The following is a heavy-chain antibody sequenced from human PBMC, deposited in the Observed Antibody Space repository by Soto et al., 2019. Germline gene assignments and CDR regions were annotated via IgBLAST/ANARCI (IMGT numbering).Heavy chain of an antibody. CDR1: GYSFSSFW. D-gene: IGHD2-2*01. CDR3: AKHTTYRFYAMDV. Sequence: PGESLKISCKGSGYSFSSFWIGWVRQMPGKGLELIGITYPGDSDIRYSPSFEGQVTMSADRSSSTAYLQWSSLKASDTAMYYCAKHTTYRFYAMDVWGQGTTVTVSS. V-gene: IGHV5-51*01. J-gene: IGHJ6*02. CDR2: TYPGDSDI.